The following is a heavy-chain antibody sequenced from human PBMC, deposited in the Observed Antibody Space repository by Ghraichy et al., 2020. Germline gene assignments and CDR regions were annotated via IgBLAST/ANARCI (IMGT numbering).Heavy chain of an antibody. CDR1: GGSISNSYYY. CDR3: ARLIAASDHWYFHL. Sequence: SETLSLTCTVSGGSISNSYYYWGWIRQPPGKGLEWIGNIFYSGTTYYNPSLRGRVAVSVDTSKNQFSLKLSSVTAADTAVYYCARLIAASDHWYFHLWGRGTLVTVSS. CDR2: IFYSGTT. V-gene: IGHV4-39*07. J-gene: IGHJ2*01. D-gene: IGHD6-6*01.